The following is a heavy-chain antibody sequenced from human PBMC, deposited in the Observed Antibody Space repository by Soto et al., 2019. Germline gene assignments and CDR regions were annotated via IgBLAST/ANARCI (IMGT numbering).Heavy chain of an antibody. CDR1: GGSISSYY. D-gene: IGHD3-22*01. Sequence: PSETLSLTCTVSGGSISSYYWSWIRQPAGKGLEWIGRIYTSGSTYYNPSLKSRVTISVDTSKSQFSLKLSSVTAADTAVYYCASQGHYYDSSGYRRPFDYWGQGTLVTVSS. CDR2: IYTSGST. CDR3: ASQGHYYDSSGYRRPFDY. V-gene: IGHV4-4*07. J-gene: IGHJ4*02.